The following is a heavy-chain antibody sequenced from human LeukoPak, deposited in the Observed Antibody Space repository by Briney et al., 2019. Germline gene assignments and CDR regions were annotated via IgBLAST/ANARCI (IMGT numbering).Heavy chain of an antibody. D-gene: IGHD1-26*01. CDR2: IRYDGSDK. CDR3: AKDSWEVGATSEIDH. J-gene: IGHJ4*02. Sequence: PGGSLRLSCAASGFSFRSYGMHWVRQAPGKGLEWVAFIRYDGSDKYYADSVKGRFTISRDNSKNTLYLQMNSLRAEDTAVYYCAKDSWEVGATSEIDHWGQGTLVTVSS. CDR1: GFSFRSYG. V-gene: IGHV3-30*02.